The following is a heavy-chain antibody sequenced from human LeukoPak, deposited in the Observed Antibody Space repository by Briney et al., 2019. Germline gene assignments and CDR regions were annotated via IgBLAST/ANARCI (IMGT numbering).Heavy chain of an antibody. CDR3: ARTDSGSYRQPFDY. CDR2: IYHSGST. CDR1: GYSISSGNY. J-gene: IGHJ4*02. Sequence: SETLSLTXTVSGYSISSGNYWGWIRQPPGKGLEWIGSIYHSGSTYYNPSLKSRVTISVDTSKNQFSLKLSSVTAAHTAVYYCARTDSGSYRQPFDYWGQGTLVTVSS. D-gene: IGHD1-26*01. V-gene: IGHV4-38-2*02.